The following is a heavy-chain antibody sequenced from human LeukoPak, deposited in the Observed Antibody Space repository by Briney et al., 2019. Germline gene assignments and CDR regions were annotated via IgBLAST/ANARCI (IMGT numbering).Heavy chain of an antibody. CDR1: GYTFTSYY. V-gene: IGHV1-46*01. Sequence: ASVKVSCMASGYTFTSYYMHWVRQAPGRGLEWMGIINPSGGSTSYAQKFQGRVTMTRDTSTSTVYMELSSLRSEDTAVYYCARDSGAGYCSGGSCLHHAFDIWGQGTMVTVSS. D-gene: IGHD2-15*01. CDR2: INPSGGST. CDR3: ARDSGAGYCSGGSCLHHAFDI. J-gene: IGHJ3*02.